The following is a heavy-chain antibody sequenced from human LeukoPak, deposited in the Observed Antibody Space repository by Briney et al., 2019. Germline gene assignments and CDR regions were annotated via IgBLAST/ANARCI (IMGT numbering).Heavy chain of an antibody. CDR1: GYTFTGYY. Sequence: GASVKVSCTASGYTFTGYYMHWVRQAPGQGLEWMGWINPNSGGTNYAQRFQGWVTMTRDTSISTAYMELSRLRSDDTAVYYCARDRNGRYGMDVWGQGTTVTVSS. CDR3: ARDRNGRYGMDV. J-gene: IGHJ6*02. CDR2: INPNSGGT. V-gene: IGHV1-2*04. D-gene: IGHD1-14*01.